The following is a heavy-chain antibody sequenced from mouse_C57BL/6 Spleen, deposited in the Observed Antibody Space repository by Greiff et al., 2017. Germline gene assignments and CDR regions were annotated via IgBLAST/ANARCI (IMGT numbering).Heavy chain of an antibody. J-gene: IGHJ2*01. CDR2: ISSGSSTI. V-gene: IGHV5-17*01. Sequence: EVKLMESGGGLVKPGGSLKLSCAASGFTFSDYGMHWVRQAPEKGLEWVAYISSGSSTIYYADTVKGRFTISRDNAKNTLFLQMTSLRSEDTAMYYCARNYRGNYFDYWGQGTTLTVSS. D-gene: IGHD2-1*01. CDR3: ARNYRGNYFDY. CDR1: GFTFSDYG.